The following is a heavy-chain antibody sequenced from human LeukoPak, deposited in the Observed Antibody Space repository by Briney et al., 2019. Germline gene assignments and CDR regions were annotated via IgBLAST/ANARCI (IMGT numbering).Heavy chain of an antibody. J-gene: IGHJ3*02. D-gene: IGHD3-9*01. CDR3: AGFTYYDILTGHDAFDI. V-gene: IGHV4-34*01. Sequence: SETLSLICAVYGGSFSGYYWSWIRQPPGKGLEWIGEINHSGSTNYNPSLKSRVTISVDTSKNQFSLKLSSVTAADTAVYYCAGFTYYDILTGHDAFDIWGQGTMVTVSS. CDR1: GGSFSGYY. CDR2: INHSGST.